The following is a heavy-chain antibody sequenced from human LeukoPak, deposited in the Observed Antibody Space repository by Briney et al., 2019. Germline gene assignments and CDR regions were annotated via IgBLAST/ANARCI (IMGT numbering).Heavy chain of an antibody. CDR1: RFTFSSYA. CDR2: TSSNGGST. D-gene: IGHD2-2*01. V-gene: IGHV3-64D*06. CDR3: VTGPVVPAAPFYFDY. J-gene: IGHJ4*02. Sequence: PGGSLRLSCSASRFTFSSYAMHWVRQAPGKGLEYVSATSSNGGSTYYADSVKGRFTISRDNSKNTLYLQMSSLRAEDTAVYYCVTGPVVPAAPFYFDYWGQGTLVTVSS.